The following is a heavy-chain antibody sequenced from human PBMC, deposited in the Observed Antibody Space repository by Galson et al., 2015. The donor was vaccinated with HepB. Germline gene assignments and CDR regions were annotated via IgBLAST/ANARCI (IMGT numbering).Heavy chain of an antibody. CDR2: IIGSGGTT. V-gene: IGHV3-23*01. CDR3: AKRRGRMFQFSNHYSYYPMDV. J-gene: IGHJ6*02. CDR1: GITFSSYA. Sequence: SLRLSCAASGITFSSYAMSWVRQAPGKGLEWVSGIIGSGGTTYYAYSVKGRFTISRYNSKSTLFLHMTSVRAEDTAVYYCAKRRGRMFQFSNHYSYYPMDVWGQGTTVTVSS. D-gene: IGHD3-10*02.